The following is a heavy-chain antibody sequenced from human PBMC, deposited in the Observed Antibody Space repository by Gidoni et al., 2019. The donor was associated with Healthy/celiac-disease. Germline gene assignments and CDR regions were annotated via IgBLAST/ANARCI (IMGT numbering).Heavy chain of an antibody. CDR2: INHSGST. CDR3: ARDLMVRGVIEKTYYYYYGMDV. Sequence: QVQLQQWGAGLLKPSETLSLTCAVYGGSFSGYYWRLIRQPPGKGLEWIGEINHSGSTNYNPSLKSRVTISVDTSKNQFSLKLSSVTAADTAVYYCARDLMVRGVIEKTYYYYYGMDVWGQGTTVTVSS. D-gene: IGHD3-10*01. J-gene: IGHJ6*02. CDR1: GGSFSGYY. V-gene: IGHV4-34*01.